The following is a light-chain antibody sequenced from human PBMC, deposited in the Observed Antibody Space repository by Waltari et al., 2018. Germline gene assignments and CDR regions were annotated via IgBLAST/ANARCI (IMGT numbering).Light chain of an antibody. J-gene: IGLJ2*01. CDR3: STWDYTLSGLV. V-gene: IGLV1-44*01. CDR2: GKS. Sequence: SALTQEASVSGTVGQKVTLSCSGNNNNIGTYTVGWYQQISHGVPKPVMFGKSLPSGIPDRFSASKSGTTASLTISGLQPEDEAHYYCSTWDYTLSGLVFGGGTKLTVL. CDR1: NNNIGTYT.